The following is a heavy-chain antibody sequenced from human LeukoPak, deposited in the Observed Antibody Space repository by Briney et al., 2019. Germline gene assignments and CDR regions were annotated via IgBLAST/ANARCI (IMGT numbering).Heavy chain of an antibody. CDR3: TTSPLWFGEPRARNDY. CDR1: GFTFSNAW. J-gene: IGHJ4*02. CDR2: IKSKTDGGTT. V-gene: IGHV3-15*01. Sequence: PGGSLRLSCAASGFTFSNAWMSWDRQAPGTGLEWVGRIKSKTDGGTTDYAAPVKGRFTISRDDSKNTLYLQMNSLKTEDTAVYYCTTSPLWFGEPRARNDYWGQGTLVTVSS. D-gene: IGHD3-10*01.